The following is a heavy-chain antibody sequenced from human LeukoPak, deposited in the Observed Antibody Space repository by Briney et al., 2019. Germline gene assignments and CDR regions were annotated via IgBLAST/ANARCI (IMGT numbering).Heavy chain of an antibody. CDR3: ARGRGYRDYDRPFDY. CDR2: ITSGGNT. J-gene: IGHJ4*02. D-gene: IGHD5-12*01. CDR1: GFTVSSNY. Sequence: PGGSLRLSCAASGFTVSSNYMNWVRQAPGKGLEWVSVITSGGNTNYADSVKGRFTTSTDKSKNTLYVQMNSLRAEDTAIYYCARGRGYRDYDRPFDYWGQGTLVTVPS. V-gene: IGHV3-53*01.